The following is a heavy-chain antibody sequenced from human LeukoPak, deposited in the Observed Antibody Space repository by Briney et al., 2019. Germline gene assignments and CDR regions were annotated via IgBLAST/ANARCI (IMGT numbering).Heavy chain of an antibody. CDR2: ISYDGSNK. CDR3: ARESPEWRYFLT. D-gene: IGHD2/OR15-2a*01. Sequence: GGSLRLSSAASGFTFTSYGVHWVRQAPGKGLEWVAVISYDGSNKYYADSVKGRFTISRDNAKNSLYLQMNSLRAEDTAVYYCARESPEWRYFLTWGQGNLVTVSS. V-gene: IGHV3-30*03. J-gene: IGHJ4*02. CDR1: GFTFTSYG.